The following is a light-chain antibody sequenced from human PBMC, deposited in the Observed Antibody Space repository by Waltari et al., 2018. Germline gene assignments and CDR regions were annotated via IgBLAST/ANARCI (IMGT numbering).Light chain of an antibody. Sequence: DIQITQSQSSLSASVGDRETNTCQASQDISNYLNWYQQKPGKAPKLLIYDASNLETGVPSRFSGSGSGTDFTFTISSLQPEDIATYYCQQYDNLPYTFGQGTKLEIK. CDR2: DAS. J-gene: IGKJ2*01. CDR1: QDISNY. CDR3: QQYDNLPYT. V-gene: IGKV1-33*01.